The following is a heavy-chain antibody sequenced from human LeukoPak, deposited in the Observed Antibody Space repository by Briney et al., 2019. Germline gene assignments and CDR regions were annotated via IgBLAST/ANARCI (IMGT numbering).Heavy chain of an antibody. CDR3: ARATYYYDSSGYLDY. Sequence: PSETLSLTCAVSGGSISSGGYSWSWIRQPPGKGLEWIGYIYHSGSTYYNPSLKSRVTISVDRSKNQFSLKLSSVTAADTAVCYCARATYYYDSSGYLDYWGQGTLVTVSS. V-gene: IGHV4-30-2*01. J-gene: IGHJ4*02. CDR1: GGSISSGGYS. CDR2: IYHSGST. D-gene: IGHD3-22*01.